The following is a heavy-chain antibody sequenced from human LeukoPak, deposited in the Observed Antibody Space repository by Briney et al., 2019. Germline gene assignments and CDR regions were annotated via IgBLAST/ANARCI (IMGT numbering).Heavy chain of an antibody. CDR3: ARDFVYYYYMDV. CDR2: IYYSGST. Sequence: SETLSLTCTVSGGSISSSSYYWGWIRQPPGKGLEWIGSIYYSGSTYYNPSLKSRVTISVDTSKNQFSLKLSSVTAADTAVYYCARDFVYYYYMDVWGKGTTVTVSS. J-gene: IGHJ6*03. CDR1: GGSISSSSYY. V-gene: IGHV4-39*07. D-gene: IGHD3-3*01.